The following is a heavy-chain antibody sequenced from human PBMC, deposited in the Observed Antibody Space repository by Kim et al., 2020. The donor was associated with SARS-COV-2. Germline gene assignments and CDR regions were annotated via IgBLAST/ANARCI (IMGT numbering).Heavy chain of an antibody. CDR2: ISAYNGNT. J-gene: IGHJ6*02. Sequence: ASVKVSCKASGYTFTSYGISWVRQAPGQGLEWMGWISAYNGNTNYAQKLQGRVTMTTDTSTSTAYMELRSLRSDDTAVYYCARDGLWFGVPYYGMDVWGQGTTVTVSS. CDR3: ARDGLWFGVPYYGMDV. V-gene: IGHV1-18*01. CDR1: GYTFTSYG. D-gene: IGHD3-10*01.